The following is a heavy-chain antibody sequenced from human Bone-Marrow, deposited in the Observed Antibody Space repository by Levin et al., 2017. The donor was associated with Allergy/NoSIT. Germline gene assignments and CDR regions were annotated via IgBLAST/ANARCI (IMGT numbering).Heavy chain of an antibody. CDR3: ARDLHFADNTGLYPSLGAFDM. D-gene: IGHD2-8*02. CDR1: GFTFSRSA. CDR2: ISASGGTT. J-gene: IGHJ3*02. V-gene: IGHV3-23*01. Sequence: QPGGSLRLSCVDSGFTFSRSAMNWVRQAPGKGLEWVSVISASGGTTYYADSVRGRFTVSRDNSKSTLFLHMNSLKGEDTAKYYCARDLHFADNTGLYPSLGAFDMWGQGTMVTVSA.